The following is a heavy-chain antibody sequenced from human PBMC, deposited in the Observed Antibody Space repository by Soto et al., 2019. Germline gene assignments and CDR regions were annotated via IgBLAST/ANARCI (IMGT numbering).Heavy chain of an antibody. D-gene: IGHD2-8*01. CDR3: AKNGQPPYCYSGMDV. J-gene: IGHJ6*02. Sequence: ASVKVSCKASGYTFTRYGISWVRQAPGQGLEWMGWISGYNGDTNYAQKFQGRVTMTVDTSTTTAFMELTSLTSDDRAVYYCAKNGQPPYCYSGMDVWGQGTTVTVSS. CDR1: GYTFTRYG. CDR2: ISGYNGDT. V-gene: IGHV1-18*01.